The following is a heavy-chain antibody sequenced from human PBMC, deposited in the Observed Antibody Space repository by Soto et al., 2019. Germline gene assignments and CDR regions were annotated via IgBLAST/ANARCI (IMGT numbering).Heavy chain of an antibody. Sequence: SETLSLTCTVSGGSMSRGDYYWSWIRQPPGKGLEWIGFIYHTGSTYYSPSLKNRVAISVDTSKNQFSLKLSSVTAADTAVYFCARDPFYDYGDLSHVFDIWGQRTMVTVS. CDR3: ARDPFYDYGDLSHVFDI. J-gene: IGHJ3*02. CDR2: IYHTGST. V-gene: IGHV4-30-4*01. D-gene: IGHD4-17*01. CDR1: GGSMSRGDYY.